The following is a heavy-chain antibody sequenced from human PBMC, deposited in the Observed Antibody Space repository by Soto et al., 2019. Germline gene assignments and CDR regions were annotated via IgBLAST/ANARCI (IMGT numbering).Heavy chain of an antibody. Sequence: GGSLRLSCAASGFTFSSYSMNWVRQAPGKGLEWVSSISSSSSYIYYADSVKGRFTISRDNAKNSLYLQMNSRRAEDTAVYYCARAPGQLWPNWGQGTLVTVSS. J-gene: IGHJ4*02. CDR3: ARAPGQLWPN. CDR2: ISSSSSYI. D-gene: IGHD5-18*01. V-gene: IGHV3-21*01. CDR1: GFTFSSYS.